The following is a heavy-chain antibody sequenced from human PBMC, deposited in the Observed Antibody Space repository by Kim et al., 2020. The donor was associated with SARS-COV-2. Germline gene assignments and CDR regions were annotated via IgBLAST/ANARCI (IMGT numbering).Heavy chain of an antibody. CDR1: GFTFTTYA. CDR3: AQNWNLDR. D-gene: IGHD1-1*01. J-gene: IGHJ5*02. Sequence: GGSLRLSCAASGFTFTTYAMSWVRQAPGKGLEWVSYISYNGAGTYYADSVKGRFTISRDNTENTLHLQMNSLRADVTAVYYCAQNWNLDRWGQGTLVTVS. V-gene: IGHV3-23*01. CDR2: ISYNGAGT.